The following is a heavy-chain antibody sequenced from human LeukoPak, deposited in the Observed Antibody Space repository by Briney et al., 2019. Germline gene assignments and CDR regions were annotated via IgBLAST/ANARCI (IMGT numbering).Heavy chain of an antibody. J-gene: IGHJ4*02. V-gene: IGHV3-33*01. CDR1: GFSFSVYG. D-gene: IGHD3-10*01. CDR3: ARASGPVDY. Sequence: PGRSLRLSCVASGFSFSVYGMHWVRQAPGKGLEWMAVIRNDGSIKYYADSVKGRFTMSRDNSKNTLFLQMNRLRSEDTARYYRARASGPVDYRGLGGLVT. CDR2: IRNDGSIK.